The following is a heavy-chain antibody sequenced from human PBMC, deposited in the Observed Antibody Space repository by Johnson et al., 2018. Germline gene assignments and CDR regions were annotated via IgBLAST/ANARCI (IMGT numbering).Heavy chain of an antibody. CDR1: GGSISSYY. D-gene: IGHD3-9*01. V-gene: IGHV4-59*01. Sequence: QVQLQESGPGLVKPSETLSLTCTVSGGSISSYYWSWIRQPPGKGLEWIGYIYYRGSTNYNPYLKSRITISVERSKSQFSLKLRSVTAADTAVYYCARSPTAVLTGYYYMDVWGKGTTVIVSS. J-gene: IGHJ6*03. CDR2: IYYRGST. CDR3: ARSPTAVLTGYYYMDV.